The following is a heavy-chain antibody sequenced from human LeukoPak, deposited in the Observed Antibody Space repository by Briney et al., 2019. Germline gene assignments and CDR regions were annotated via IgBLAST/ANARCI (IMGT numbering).Heavy chain of an antibody. Sequence: PGGSLRLSCATSGFTFSSNAVSWVRQAPGKGLEWVSAISGSGGSTYYADSVKGRFTISRDNSKNTLYLQMNSLRAEDTAVYYCAKMGEDYDFWSGYTLWFDPWGQGTLVTVSS. J-gene: IGHJ5*02. CDR3: AKMGEDYDFWSGYTLWFDP. D-gene: IGHD3-3*01. V-gene: IGHV3-23*01. CDR2: ISGSGGST. CDR1: GFTFSSNA.